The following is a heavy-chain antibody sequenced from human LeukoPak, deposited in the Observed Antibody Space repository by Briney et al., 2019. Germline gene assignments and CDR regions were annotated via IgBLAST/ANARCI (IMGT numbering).Heavy chain of an antibody. CDR2: ISGTSDSI. D-gene: IGHD5-18*01. V-gene: IGHV3-23*01. CDR1: GLSFSSYA. Sequence: GGSLRLSCAASGLSFSSYAMTWLRPAPGKGLEWVSVISGTSDSIYYADSVKGRFTISRDNSKNTLYLQMNSLRAADTAVHYCAKDLGSYGFIWGQGTLVTVSS. CDR3: AKDLGSYGFI. J-gene: IGHJ4*02.